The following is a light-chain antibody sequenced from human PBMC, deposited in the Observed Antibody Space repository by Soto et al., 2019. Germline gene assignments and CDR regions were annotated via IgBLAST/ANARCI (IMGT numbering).Light chain of an antibody. V-gene: IGLV7-46*01. CDR1: TGAVTSGHY. CDR3: LLSYSGPRVV. J-gene: IGLJ3*02. Sequence: QAVVTQEPSLTVSPGGTVTLTCGSSTGAVTSGHYPYWFQQKPGQAPRILIYDTSNKYSWTPARFSGSLLGGKAALTLSGAQPEDEAEYYCLLSYSGPRVVFGGGT. CDR2: DTS.